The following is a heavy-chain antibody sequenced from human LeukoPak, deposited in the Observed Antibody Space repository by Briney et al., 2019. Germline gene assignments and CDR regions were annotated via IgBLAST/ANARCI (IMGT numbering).Heavy chain of an antibody. J-gene: IGHJ4*02. D-gene: IGHD2/OR15-2a*01. CDR2: IKQDGSEK. Sequence: GGSLRLSCAASGFTFSSYWMSWVRQAPGKGLEWVANIKQDGSEKYYVDSVKGRFTISRDNAKNSLYLHMNSLRAEDTAVYYCARERPDYFEDYWGQGTLVTVSS. V-gene: IGHV3-7*01. CDR1: GFTFSSYW. CDR3: ARERPDYFEDY.